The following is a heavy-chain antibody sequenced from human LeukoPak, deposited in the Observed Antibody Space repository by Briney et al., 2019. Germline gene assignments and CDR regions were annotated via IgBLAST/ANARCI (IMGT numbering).Heavy chain of an antibody. CDR3: ARAGYTISSYRFDY. CDR2: IYTTGRT. V-gene: IGHV4-4*07. CDR1: GGSINSYW. D-gene: IGHD3-16*02. J-gene: IGHJ4*02. Sequence: SETLSLNCSVSGGSINSYWWSWIRQPAGKGLEFIGRIYTTGRTNYNPSLKSRASMSVDTSKNKFSLELRSVTAADTAVYFCARAGYTISSYRFDYWGQGALVTVSS.